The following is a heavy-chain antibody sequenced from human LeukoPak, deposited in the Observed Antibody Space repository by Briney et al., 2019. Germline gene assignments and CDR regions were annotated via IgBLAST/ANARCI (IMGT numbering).Heavy chain of an antibody. CDR2: IIPIFGTA. Sequence: SVKVSFKASGGTFSIYAISWVRQAPGQGLEWMGEIIPIFGTANYAQKFQGRVTITADESTSTAYMELSSLRSEDTAVYYCARVAAAGTIPYYFDYWGQGTLVTVSS. D-gene: IGHD6-13*01. V-gene: IGHV1-69*13. J-gene: IGHJ4*02. CDR1: GGTFSIYA. CDR3: ARVAAAGTIPYYFDY.